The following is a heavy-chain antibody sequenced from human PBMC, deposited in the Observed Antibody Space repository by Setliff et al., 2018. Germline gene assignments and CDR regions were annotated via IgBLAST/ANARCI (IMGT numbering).Heavy chain of an antibody. D-gene: IGHD3-3*01. Sequence: PSETLSLTCTVSGGSINTYPYYWGWIRQPPGKGLEWIGNIYHTGITYYNPSLKSRVTISVDTSKNQFSLKLTSVTAADTAVYYCARNTPNLPELGIFGRFDYWGRGTLVTVSS. J-gene: IGHJ4*01. V-gene: IGHV4-39*07. CDR3: ARNTPNLPELGIFGRFDY. CDR1: GGSINTYPYY. CDR2: IYHTGIT.